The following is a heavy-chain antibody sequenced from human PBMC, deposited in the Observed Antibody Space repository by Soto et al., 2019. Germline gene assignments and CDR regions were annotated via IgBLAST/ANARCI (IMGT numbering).Heavy chain of an antibody. CDR1: GYTFTGYY. CDR2: INPNSGGT. Sequence: QVQLVQSGAEVKKPGASVKVSCKASGYTFTGYYMHWVRQAPGQGLEWMGWINPNSGGTNYAQKFQGRVTMTRDTSISTAYMELSRLRSDDTAVYYCARGVPSGNYRYYYYGMDVWGQGTTVTVSS. D-gene: IGHD1-7*01. V-gene: IGHV1-2*02. J-gene: IGHJ6*02. CDR3: ARGVPSGNYRYYYYGMDV.